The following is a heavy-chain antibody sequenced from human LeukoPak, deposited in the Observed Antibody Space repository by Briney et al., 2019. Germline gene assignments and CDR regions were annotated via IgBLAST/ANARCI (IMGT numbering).Heavy chain of an antibody. D-gene: IGHD3-22*01. CDR1: GYTFTGYY. J-gene: IGHJ4*02. CDR2: INPNSGGT. V-gene: IGHV1-2*02. Sequence: PWASVKVSCKASGYTFTGYYMHWVRQAPGQGLEWMGWINPNSGGTNYAQKFQGRVTMTRDTSISTAYMELSRLRSDDTAVYYCAGPDDSSGYSSFDYWGQGTLVTVSS. CDR3: AGPDDSSGYSSFDY.